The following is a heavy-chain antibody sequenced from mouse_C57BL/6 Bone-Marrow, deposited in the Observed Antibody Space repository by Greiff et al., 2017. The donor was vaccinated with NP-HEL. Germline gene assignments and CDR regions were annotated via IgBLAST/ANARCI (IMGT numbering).Heavy chain of an antibody. CDR1: GYTFTSYW. CDR2: IYPSDSET. Sequence: VQLQQPGAELVRPGSSVKLSCKASGYTFTSYWMDWVKQRPGQGLEWIGNIYPSDSETHYNQKFKDKATLTVDKSSSTAYMQLSSLTSEDSAVYYCAREGYYYGSSYGWFAYWGQGTLVTVSA. CDR3: AREGYYYGSSYGWFAY. J-gene: IGHJ3*01. V-gene: IGHV1-61*01. D-gene: IGHD1-1*01.